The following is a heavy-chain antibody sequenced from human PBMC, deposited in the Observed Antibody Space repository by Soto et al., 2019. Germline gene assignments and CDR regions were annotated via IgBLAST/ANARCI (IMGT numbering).Heavy chain of an antibody. CDR1: GFTFSSYA. CDR2: ISYDGSNK. CDR3: ARDLWPTVGMDV. J-gene: IGHJ6*02. D-gene: IGHD3-10*01. Sequence: PGWSLRLSCAASGFTFSSYAMHWVRQAPGKGLEWVAVISYDGSNKYYADSVKGRFTISRDNSKNTLYLQMNSLRAEDTAVYYCARDLWPTVGMDVWGQGTTVTVYS. V-gene: IGHV3-30-3*01.